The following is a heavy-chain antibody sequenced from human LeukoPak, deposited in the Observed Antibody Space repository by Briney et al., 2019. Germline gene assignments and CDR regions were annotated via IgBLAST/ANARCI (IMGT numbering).Heavy chain of an antibody. D-gene: IGHD3-16*02. Sequence: GGSLRLSCAASGFTFSSYAMSWVRQAPGKGLEWVSAISGSGGSTYYADSVKGRFTISRDNSKNTLYLQMNSLRAEDTAVYYWAKWFMITFGGVIVTSPYFDYWGQGTLVTVSS. V-gene: IGHV3-23*01. CDR1: GFTFSSYA. J-gene: IGHJ4*02. CDR3: AKWFMITFGGVIVTSPYFDY. CDR2: ISGSGGST.